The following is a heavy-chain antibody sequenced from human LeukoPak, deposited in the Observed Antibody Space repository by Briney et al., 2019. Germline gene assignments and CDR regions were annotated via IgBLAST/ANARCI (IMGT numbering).Heavy chain of an antibody. J-gene: IGHJ4*02. CDR1: GGSFSGYY. CDR3: ARGSRRKVVPAAMPDY. V-gene: IGHV4-34*01. CDR2: INHSGST. Sequence: SETLSLTCAVYGGSFSGYYWSWIRQPPGKGLEWIGEINHSGSTNYNPSLKSRVTISVDTSKNQFSLKLSSVTAADTAVYYCARGSRRKVVPAAMPDYWGQGTLVTVSS. D-gene: IGHD2-2*01.